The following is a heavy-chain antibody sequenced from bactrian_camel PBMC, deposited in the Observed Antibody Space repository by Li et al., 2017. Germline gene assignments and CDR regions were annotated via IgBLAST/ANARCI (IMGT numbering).Heavy chain of an antibody. CDR3: QSRCFRDGNWRLV. J-gene: IGHJ4*01. Sequence: HVQLVESGGGSVQAGGSLRLSCVAYYGWLHKRHCMGWFRQAPGKEREGVASIYLDGGRTRYADSAKGRFTVSMDNDNDTLYLQLNSATPEDTAMYSCQSRCFRDGNWRLVRGKGTQVTVS. D-gene: IGHD8*01. V-gene: IGHV3S54*01. CDR1: YGWLHKRHC. CDR2: IYLDGGRT.